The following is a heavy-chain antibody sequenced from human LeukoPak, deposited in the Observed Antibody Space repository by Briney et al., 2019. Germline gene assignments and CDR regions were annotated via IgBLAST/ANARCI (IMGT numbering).Heavy chain of an antibody. CDR2: IYHSGST. J-gene: IGHJ4*02. Sequence: PSETLSLTCTVSGGSISSSSYYWGWIRQPPGKGLEWIGSIYHSGSTYYNPSLKSRVTISVDTSKNQFSLKLSSVTAADTAVYYCARERSSGHFDYWGQGTLVTVSS. CDR3: ARERSSGHFDY. CDR1: GGSISSSSYY. D-gene: IGHD3-22*01. V-gene: IGHV4-39*07.